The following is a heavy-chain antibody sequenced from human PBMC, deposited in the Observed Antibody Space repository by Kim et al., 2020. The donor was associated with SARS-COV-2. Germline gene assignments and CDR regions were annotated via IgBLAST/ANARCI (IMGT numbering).Heavy chain of an antibody. CDR3: ARTPPLLGILTGYHDY. D-gene: IGHD3-9*01. J-gene: IGHJ4*02. Sequence: SLKSRVTISVDTSKNQFSLKLSSVTAADTAVYYCARTPPLLGILTGYHDYWGQGTLVTVSS. V-gene: IGHV4-31*02.